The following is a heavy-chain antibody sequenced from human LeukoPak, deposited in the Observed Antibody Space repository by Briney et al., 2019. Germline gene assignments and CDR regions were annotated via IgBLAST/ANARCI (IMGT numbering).Heavy chain of an antibody. CDR1: GFIFSSYS. CDR3: TRDQTPYY. V-gene: IGHV3-21*03. D-gene: IGHD2-15*01. CDR2: ISSSSSYI. Sequence: GGSLRLSCAASGFIFSSYSMNWVRQAPGKGLEWVSSISSSSSYIYYADSVKGRFTISRDNAKNSLYLQMNSLKTEDTAVYYCTRDQTPYYWGQGTLVTVSS. J-gene: IGHJ4*02.